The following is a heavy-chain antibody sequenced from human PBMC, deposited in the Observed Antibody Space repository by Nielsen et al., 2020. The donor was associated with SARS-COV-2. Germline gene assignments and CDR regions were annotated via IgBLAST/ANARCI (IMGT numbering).Heavy chain of an antibody. CDR2: IYHTGIP. CDR1: GCSMSGATHY. CDR3: ARRNYYGSGDQDWYFDL. D-gene: IGHD3-10*01. V-gene: IGHV4-39*01. J-gene: IGHJ2*01. Sequence: SETLSLTCTVSGCSMSGATHYWAWIRQSPMKGLEWIGSIYHTGIPYYNPSFSSRVTISADTSKNQFSLKLHSVTAADTAVYFCARRNYYGSGDQDWYFDLWGRGTLVTVSS.